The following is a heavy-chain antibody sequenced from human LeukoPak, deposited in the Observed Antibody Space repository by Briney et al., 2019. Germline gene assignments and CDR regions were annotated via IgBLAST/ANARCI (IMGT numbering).Heavy chain of an antibody. Sequence: GGSLRLSCAASGFTFSSYGMHWVRQAPGKGLEWVSGISWNSGSIGYADSVKGRFTISRDNAKNSLYLQMNSLRAEDTAVYYCARRFDQWGQGTLVTVSS. CDR1: GFTFSSYG. J-gene: IGHJ4*02. V-gene: IGHV3-48*04. CDR3: ARRFDQ. CDR2: ISWNSGSI.